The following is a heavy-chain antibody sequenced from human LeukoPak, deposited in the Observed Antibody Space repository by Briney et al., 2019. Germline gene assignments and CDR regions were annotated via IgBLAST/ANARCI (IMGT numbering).Heavy chain of an antibody. Sequence: ASVKVSCKASGYTFTSYDINWVRQATGQGLEWMGWMNANSGNTGYAQKFQGRVTITRNTSISTAYMELSSLRSEDTAAYYCARAGDYGDFLSPFDYWGQGTLVTVSS. V-gene: IGHV1-8*03. J-gene: IGHJ4*02. D-gene: IGHD4-17*01. CDR2: MNANSGNT. CDR3: ARAGDYGDFLSPFDY. CDR1: GYTFTSYD.